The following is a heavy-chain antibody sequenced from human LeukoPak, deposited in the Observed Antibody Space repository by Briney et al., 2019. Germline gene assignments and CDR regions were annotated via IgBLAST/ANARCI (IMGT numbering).Heavy chain of an antibody. J-gene: IGHJ4*02. CDR3: ARSQDRAGTPFDY. Sequence: SVKVSCKASGGTFSSYAISWVRQAPGQGLEWMGGIIPIFGTANYAQKFQGRVTITTDESTSTAYMELSSLRSEDTAVYYCARSQDRAGTPFDYWGQGTLVTVSS. CDR2: IIPIFGTA. V-gene: IGHV1-69*05. CDR1: GGTFSSYA. D-gene: IGHD1-14*01.